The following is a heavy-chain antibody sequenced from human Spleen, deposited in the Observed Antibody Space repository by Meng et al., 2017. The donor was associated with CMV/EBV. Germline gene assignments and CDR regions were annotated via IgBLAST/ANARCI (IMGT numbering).Heavy chain of an antibody. CDR2: IYYSGST. J-gene: IGHJ3*02. V-gene: IGHV4-39*01. CDR1: GGSISSSSYY. Sequence: SETLSLTCTVSGGSISSSSYYWGWIRQPPGKGLEWIGSIYYSGSTYYNPSLKSRVTISVDTSNNQFSLKLSSVTAADTAVYYCASDKALSYYYDSSGLSGAFDIWGQGTMVTVSS. D-gene: IGHD3-22*01. CDR3: ASDKALSYYYDSSGLSGAFDI.